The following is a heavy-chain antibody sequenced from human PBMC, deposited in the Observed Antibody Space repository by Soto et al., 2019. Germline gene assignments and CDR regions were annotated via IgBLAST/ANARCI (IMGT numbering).Heavy chain of an antibody. V-gene: IGHV3-23*01. CDR2: ISGSGGST. Sequence: GGSLRLSCAASGFTFSSYAMSWVRQAPGKGLEWVSAISGSGGSTYYADSVKGRFTISRDNSKNTLYLQMNSLRAEDTAVYYCAKDELPLDIVVVPAAKNWFDPWGQGTLVTVSS. J-gene: IGHJ5*02. D-gene: IGHD2-2*03. CDR1: GFTFSSYA. CDR3: AKDELPLDIVVVPAAKNWFDP.